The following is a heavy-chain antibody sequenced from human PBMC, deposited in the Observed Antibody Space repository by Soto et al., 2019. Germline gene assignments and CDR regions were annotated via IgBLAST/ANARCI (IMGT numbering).Heavy chain of an antibody. V-gene: IGHV1-24*01. D-gene: IGHD6-25*01. Sequence: GASVKVSCKVSGYTLTELSMHWVRQAPGKGLEGMGGFDPEDGETIYAKKFQGRVTMTEDTSTDTAYMELSSLRSDDTAVYYCATVDLRSEQFDSWGQGTLVTVSS. CDR3: ATVDLRSEQFDS. CDR2: FDPEDGET. J-gene: IGHJ4*02. CDR1: GYTLTELS.